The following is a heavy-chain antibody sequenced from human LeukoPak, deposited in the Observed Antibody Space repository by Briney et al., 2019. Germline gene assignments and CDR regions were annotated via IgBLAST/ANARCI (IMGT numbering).Heavy chain of an antibody. J-gene: IGHJ4*02. CDR2: INSDGSST. V-gene: IGHV3-74*01. CDR1: GFTFRPYR. CDR3: ARGTGSYILDY. Sequence: PGGSLRLSCPATGFTFRPYRLHWVRQAPGKGLVWVSRINSDGSSTNYADSVKGRFTISRDNAKNTLYLQMNSLRAEDTAVYYCARGTGSYILDYWGQGTLVTVSS. D-gene: IGHD6-6*01.